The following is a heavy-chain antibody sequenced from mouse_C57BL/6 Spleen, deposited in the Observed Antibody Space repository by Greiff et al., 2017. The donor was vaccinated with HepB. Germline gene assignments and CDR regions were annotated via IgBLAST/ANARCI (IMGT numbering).Heavy chain of an antibody. J-gene: IGHJ2*01. CDR2: INPNNGGT. Sequence: EVQLQQSGPELVKPGASVKISCKASGYTFTDYYMNWVKQSHGKSLEWIGDINPNNGGTSYNQKFKGKATLNVDKSSSTAYMEIRSLTSEDSAVYYCARSGYYGSSHYWGQGTTLTVSS. V-gene: IGHV1-26*01. D-gene: IGHD1-1*01. CDR1: GYTFTDYY. CDR3: ARSGYYGSSHY.